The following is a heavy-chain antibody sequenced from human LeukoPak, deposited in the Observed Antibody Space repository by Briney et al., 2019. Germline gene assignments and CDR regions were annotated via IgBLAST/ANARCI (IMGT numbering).Heavy chain of an antibody. CDR1: GFTFSNYW. D-gene: IGHD6-13*01. V-gene: IGHV3-7*01. CDR2: INYYGGEK. Sequence: PGGSLRLSCAASGFTFSNYWMTWVRQAPGKGLEWVANINYYGGEKYYVDSVKGRFTISRDSAKNSLYLQMNSLRAEDMAVYYCATYNLAASREFDYWGRGTLVTVSS. J-gene: IGHJ4*02. CDR3: ATYNLAASREFDY.